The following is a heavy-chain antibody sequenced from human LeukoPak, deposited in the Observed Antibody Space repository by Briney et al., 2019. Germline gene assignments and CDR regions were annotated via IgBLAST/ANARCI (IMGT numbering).Heavy chain of an antibody. CDR2: IWYDGSNK. V-gene: IGHV3-33*08. J-gene: IGHJ4*02. CDR1: GFTFSRHG. Sequence: GRSLRLSCAASGFTFSRHGMHRVRQAPGKGLEWVAVIWYDGSNKYYADSVKGRFTISRDNSKNTLYLQMNSLRAEDTAVYYCARQTRRDGYTLDYWGQGTLVTVSS. CDR3: ARQTRRDGYTLDY. D-gene: IGHD5-24*01.